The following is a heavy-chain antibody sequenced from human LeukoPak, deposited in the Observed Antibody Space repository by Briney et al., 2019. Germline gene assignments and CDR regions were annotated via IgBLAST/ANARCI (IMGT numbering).Heavy chain of an antibody. J-gene: IGHJ4*02. D-gene: IGHD6-6*01. Sequence: AGGSLRLSCAASGFTFSIYATSWVRQAPGKGLEWVSAISGSGGSTYYADSVKGRFTISRDNSKNTLYLQMNSLRAEDTAVYYCAKEAEYSSSSPVDYWGQGTLVTVSS. CDR3: AKEAEYSSSSPVDY. V-gene: IGHV3-23*01. CDR1: GFTFSIYA. CDR2: ISGSGGST.